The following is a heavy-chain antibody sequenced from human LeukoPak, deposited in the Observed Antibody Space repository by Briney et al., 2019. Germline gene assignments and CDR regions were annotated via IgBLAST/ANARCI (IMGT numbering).Heavy chain of an antibody. CDR1: GYTFTNYY. CDR3: ARDLSSGELSFDY. V-gene: IGHV1-2*02. J-gene: IGHJ4*02. Sequence: ASVKVSCKASGYTFTNYYIHWVRQAPGQGLEWMGWINPNSGGIKYAQKFQGRVTMTSDTSINTVYMELSRLRSDDTAMYYCARDLSSGELSFDYWGQGALVTVSS. D-gene: IGHD3-16*02. CDR2: INPNSGGI.